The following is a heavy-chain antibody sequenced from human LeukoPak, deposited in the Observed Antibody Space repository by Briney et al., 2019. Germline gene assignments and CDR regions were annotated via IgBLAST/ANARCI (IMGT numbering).Heavy chain of an antibody. D-gene: IGHD3-22*01. CDR2: IYSDNT. Sequence: GGSLRLSCTVSGFTVSTNSMSWVRQAPGKGLEWVSFIYSDNTHYSDSVKGRFTISRDISKNTLFLQMDSLRAEDTAIYYCAKTNYFDSSGDKPYTTHFDYWGQGTLVTVSS. J-gene: IGHJ4*02. V-gene: IGHV3-53*01. CDR3: AKTNYFDSSGDKPYTTHFDY. CDR1: GFTVSTNS.